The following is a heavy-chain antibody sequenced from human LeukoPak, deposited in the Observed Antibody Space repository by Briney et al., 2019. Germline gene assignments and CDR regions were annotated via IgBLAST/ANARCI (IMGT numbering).Heavy chain of an antibody. D-gene: IGHD6-19*01. CDR1: GGSISSCY. J-gene: IGHJ6*03. Sequence: PSETLSLTCTVSGGSISSCYWSWIRQPAGKGLEWIGRIYTSGSTNYNPSLKSRVTMSVDTSKNQFSLKLSSVTAADTAVYYCARDPIAVAGTGTLYYYYYMDVWGKGTTVTVSS. CDR2: IYTSGST. V-gene: IGHV4-4*07. CDR3: ARDPIAVAGTGTLYYYYYMDV.